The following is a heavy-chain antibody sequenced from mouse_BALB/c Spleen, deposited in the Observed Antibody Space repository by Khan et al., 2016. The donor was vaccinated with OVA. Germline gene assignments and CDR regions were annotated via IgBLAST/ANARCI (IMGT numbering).Heavy chain of an antibody. CDR3: IRGGYSSFAY. J-gene: IGHJ3*01. CDR1: SYSFTSYL. D-gene: IGHD1-3*01. CDR2: IYPGNSDA. Sequence: VQLKESGTVLARPGASVKMSCKASSYSFTSYLIHWVKQRPGQGLEWIGDIYPGNSDASYNQKFKDKAKLTAGTSASTAYMELSSLTNEDSAVYYCIRGGYSSFAYWGQGTLVTVSA. V-gene: IGHV1-5*01.